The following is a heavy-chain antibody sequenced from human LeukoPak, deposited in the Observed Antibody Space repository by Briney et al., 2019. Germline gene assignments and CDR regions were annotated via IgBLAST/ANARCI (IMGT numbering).Heavy chain of an antibody. Sequence: GGSLRLSCAASGFTFSSYAMHWVRQAPGKGLEWVAVISYDGSNKYYADSVKGRFTISRDNSKNTLYLQMNSLRAEDTAVYYCAKESTPPGIAAAGSFDYWGQGTLVTVSS. J-gene: IGHJ4*02. D-gene: IGHD6-13*01. CDR3: AKESTPPGIAAAGSFDY. V-gene: IGHV3-30-3*01. CDR2: ISYDGSNK. CDR1: GFTFSSYA.